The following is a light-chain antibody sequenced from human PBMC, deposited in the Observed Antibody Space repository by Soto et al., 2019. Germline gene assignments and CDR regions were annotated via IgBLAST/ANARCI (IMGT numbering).Light chain of an antibody. V-gene: IGKV1-39*01. CDR3: QQSYTTPRT. CDR2: GAS. J-gene: IGKJ1*01. Sequence: QMTQSPSSLSASVGARVTITCRASQTIRTSLNWYQQKPGKAPKLLIYGASTLQSGVPSRFSGTGSSTDFTLTISSLKHEDFAIYYCQQSYTTPRTFGQGTKVEV. CDR1: QTIRTS.